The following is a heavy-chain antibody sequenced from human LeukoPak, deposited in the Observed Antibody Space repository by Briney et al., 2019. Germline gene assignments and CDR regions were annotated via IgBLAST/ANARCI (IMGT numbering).Heavy chain of an antibody. Sequence: GRSLRLSCAASGFTFSSYGMHWVRQAPGKGLEWVAVISYDGSNKYYADSEKGRFTISRDNSKNTLYLQMNSLRAEDTAVYYCAKIGASLVGEYFQHWGQGTLVTVSS. J-gene: IGHJ1*01. CDR2: ISYDGSNK. V-gene: IGHV3-30*18. D-gene: IGHD2-15*01. CDR3: AKIGASLVGEYFQH. CDR1: GFTFSSYG.